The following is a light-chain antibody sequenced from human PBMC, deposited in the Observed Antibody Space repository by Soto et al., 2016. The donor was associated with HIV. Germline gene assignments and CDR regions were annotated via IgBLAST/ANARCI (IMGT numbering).Light chain of an antibody. CDR1: TLRNYY. V-gene: IGLV3-19*01. CDR2: GKN. Sequence: SSELTQEPAVSVALGQTVTITCQGDTLRNYYASWYQQKPGQAPLLVISGKNNRPSGIPDRFSGSHSGRTSSLTITGAQADDDGDYYCNSRDSSGLHLGVFGSGPRSPS. CDR3: NSRDSSGLHLGV. J-gene: IGLJ1*01.